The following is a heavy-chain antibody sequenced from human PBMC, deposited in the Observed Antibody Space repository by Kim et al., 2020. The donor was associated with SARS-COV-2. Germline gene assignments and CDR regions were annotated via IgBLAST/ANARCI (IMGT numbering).Heavy chain of an antibody. J-gene: IGHJ6*03. Sequence: SETLSLTCTVSGGSFSPYYWSWIRQPPGKGLEWIGYVFDSGSANYNPSLKSRVTISADTSKNQFSLKVRSVTAADTAVYYCARVLDGSGSYGHYHYYIDV. V-gene: IGHV4-59*01. CDR3: ARVLDGSGSYGHYHYYIDV. CDR2: VFDSGSA. D-gene: IGHD3-10*01. CDR1: GGSFSPYY.